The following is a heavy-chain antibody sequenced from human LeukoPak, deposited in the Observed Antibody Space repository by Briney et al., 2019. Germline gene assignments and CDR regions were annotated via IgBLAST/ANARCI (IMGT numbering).Heavy chain of an antibody. CDR1: GYSFTSYW. CDR2: IYYSGST. V-gene: IGHV4-59*01. Sequence: ESLKISCKGSGYSFTSYWIGWVRQPPGKGLEWIGYIYYSGSTNYNPSLKSRVTISVDTSKNQFSLKLSSVTAADTAVYYCATLGEQLVSRGGDYWGQGTLVTVSS. J-gene: IGHJ4*02. D-gene: IGHD6-6*01. CDR3: ATLGEQLVSRGGDY.